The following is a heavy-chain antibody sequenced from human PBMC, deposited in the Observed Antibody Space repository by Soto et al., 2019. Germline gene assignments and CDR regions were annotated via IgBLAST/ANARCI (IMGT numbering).Heavy chain of an antibody. Sequence: PSETLSLTCAVYGGSFSGYYWSWIRQPPGKGLEWSEVINRSGSTNYNPSLKSRVTISVDTSKNQFSLKLSSVTAADTAVYYCARFQVRGESSGPSPRYYGMDVWGQGTTVTVS. J-gene: IGHJ6*02. CDR2: INRSGST. D-gene: IGHD3-22*01. CDR1: GGSFSGYY. CDR3: ARFQVRGESSGPSPRYYGMDV. V-gene: IGHV4-34*01.